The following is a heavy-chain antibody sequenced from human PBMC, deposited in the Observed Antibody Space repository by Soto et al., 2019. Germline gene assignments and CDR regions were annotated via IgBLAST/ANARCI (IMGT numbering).Heavy chain of an antibody. CDR1: GGSISSSSYY. CDR3: ARSSATDQWLSAFDI. J-gene: IGHJ3*02. V-gene: IGHV4-61*05. Sequence: SETLSLTCTVSGGSISSSSYYWGWIRQPPGKGLEWIGYIYYSGSTNYNPSLKSRVTISVDTSKNQFSLKLSSVTAADTAVYYCARSSATDQWLSAFDIWGQGTMVTVSS. CDR2: IYYSGST. D-gene: IGHD6-19*01.